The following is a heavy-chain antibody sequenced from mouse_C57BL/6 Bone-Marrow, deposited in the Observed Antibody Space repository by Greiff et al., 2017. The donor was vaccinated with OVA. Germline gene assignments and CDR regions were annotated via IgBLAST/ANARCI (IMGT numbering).Heavy chain of an antibody. V-gene: IGHV1-50*01. J-gene: IGHJ2*01. CDR2: IDPSDSYT. CDR3: AREGVLRFFDY. CDR1: GYTFTSYW. Sequence: QVQLQQPGAELVKPGASVKLSCKASGYTFTSYWMQWVKQRPGQGLEWIGEIDPSDSYTNYNQKFKGKATLTVDTSSSTAYMQLSSLTSEDSAVYYCAREGVLRFFDYWGQGTTLTVSS. D-gene: IGHD1-1*01.